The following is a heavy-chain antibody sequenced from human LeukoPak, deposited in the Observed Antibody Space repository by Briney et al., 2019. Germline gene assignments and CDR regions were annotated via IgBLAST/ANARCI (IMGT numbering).Heavy chain of an antibody. CDR2: IYYSGST. V-gene: IGHV4-39*02. D-gene: IGHD5-12*01. Sequence: ASETLSLTCTVSGGSISSSSYYWGWIRQPPGKGLEWIGSIYYSGSTYYNPSLKSRVTISVDASKNQFSLKLSSVTAADTAVYYCARDSGYDWIYYGMDVWGQGTTVTVSS. J-gene: IGHJ6*02. CDR3: ARDSGYDWIYYGMDV. CDR1: GGSISSSSYY.